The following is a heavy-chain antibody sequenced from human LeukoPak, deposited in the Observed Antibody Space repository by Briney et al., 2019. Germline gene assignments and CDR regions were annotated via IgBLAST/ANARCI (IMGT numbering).Heavy chain of an antibody. Sequence: GSSVKVSCTASGGTFNNYAISWVRQAPGQGLEWMGGIIPIFGTANYAQKFQGRVTVTADESTSTAYMELSSLRSEDTAVYYCARDRGARIGYFYYYFYIDVWGKGTTVTVSS. CDR3: ARDRGARIGYFYYYFYIDV. J-gene: IGHJ6*03. CDR2: IIPIFGTA. V-gene: IGHV1-69*01. D-gene: IGHD3-3*01. CDR1: GGTFNNYA.